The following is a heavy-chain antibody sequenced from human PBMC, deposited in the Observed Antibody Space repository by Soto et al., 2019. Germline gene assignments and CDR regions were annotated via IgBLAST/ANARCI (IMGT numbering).Heavy chain of an antibody. CDR2: ISGSGGST. Sequence: GGSLRLSCAASGFTFSSYAMSWVRQAPGKGLEWVSAISGSGGSTYYADSVKGRFTISRDNTKNTLYLQMNSLRGEDTAVYYCAKATRNTHNIVGATSFDYWGQGTLVTVSS. CDR3: AKATRNTHNIVGATSFDY. J-gene: IGHJ4*02. V-gene: IGHV3-23*01. D-gene: IGHD1-26*01. CDR1: GFTFSSYA.